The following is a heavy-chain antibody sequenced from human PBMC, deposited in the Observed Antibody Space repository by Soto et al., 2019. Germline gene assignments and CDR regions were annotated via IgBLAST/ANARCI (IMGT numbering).Heavy chain of an antibody. J-gene: IGHJ4*02. D-gene: IGHD2-21*02. CDR1: GYNFIAYY. V-gene: IGHV1-46*01. CDR2: INPSSGAT. CDR3: AKYCGGDCRHFDA. Sequence: QVQLVQSGAEVKKPGSSVKLSCKASGYNFIAYYIYWVRQAPGQGPEWMGMINPSSGATNYAQKFQGRVTVTRDTCTSTAYLELSSLRSEDAAVYYCAKYCGGDCRHFDAWGQGTLVTVSS.